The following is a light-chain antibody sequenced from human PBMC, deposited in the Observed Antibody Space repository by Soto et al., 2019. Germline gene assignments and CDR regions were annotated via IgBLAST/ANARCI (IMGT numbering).Light chain of an antibody. V-gene: IGKV4-1*01. Sequence: DIDLTQFPVSPAVSSGESSTINCKSSQSVLYSSNNKNYLAWYQQKPGQPPKLLIYWASTRESGVPDRFSGSGSGTDFTLTISSLQAEDVTVYYCQQYYSTPITFGQGTRLEI. CDR2: WAS. J-gene: IGKJ5*01. CDR3: QQYYSTPIT. CDR1: QSVLYSSNNKNY.